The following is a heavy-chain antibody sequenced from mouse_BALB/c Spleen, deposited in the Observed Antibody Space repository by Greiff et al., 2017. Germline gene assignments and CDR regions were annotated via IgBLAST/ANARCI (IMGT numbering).Heavy chain of an antibody. CDR3: ARGVYLTTATGFSIYDAMDY. Sequence: EVKLVESGGGLVKPGGSLKLSCAASGFTFSDYYMYWVRQTPEKRLEWVATISDGGSYTYYPDSVKGRFTISRDNAKNNLYLQMSSLKSEDTAMYYCARGVYLTTATGFSIYDAMDYWGQGTSVTVSS. J-gene: IGHJ4*01. CDR1: GFTFSDYY. D-gene: IGHD1-2*01. CDR2: ISDGGSYT. V-gene: IGHV5-4*02.